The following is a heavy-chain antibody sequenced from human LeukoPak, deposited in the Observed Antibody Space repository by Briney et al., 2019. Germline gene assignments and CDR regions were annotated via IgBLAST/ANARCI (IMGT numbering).Heavy chain of an antibody. V-gene: IGHV3-64*01. CDR1: GFTFSNAW. J-gene: IGHJ4*02. CDR2: ISSNGFGT. CDR3: ARARLVVTAIDY. D-gene: IGHD2-21*02. Sequence: GGSLRLSCVASGFTFSNAWMSWVRQAPGKGLEYVSAISSNGFGTYYANSVKGRFTISRDNSKNTLYLQMGSLRAEDMAVYYCARARLVVTAIDYWGQGTLVTVSS.